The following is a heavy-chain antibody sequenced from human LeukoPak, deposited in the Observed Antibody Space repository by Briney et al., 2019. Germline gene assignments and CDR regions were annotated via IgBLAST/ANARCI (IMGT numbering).Heavy chain of an antibody. CDR1: GGSISSYY. J-gene: IGHJ5*02. CDR3: ARVSIAASFDP. Sequence: PSETLSLTCTVSGGSISSYYWSWIRQPPGKGLEWIGYIDYSGSTNYNPSLKSRVTISVDTSKNQFSLKLSSVTAADTAVYYCARVSIAASFDPWGQGTLVTVSS. CDR2: IDYSGST. D-gene: IGHD6-6*01. V-gene: IGHV4-59*01.